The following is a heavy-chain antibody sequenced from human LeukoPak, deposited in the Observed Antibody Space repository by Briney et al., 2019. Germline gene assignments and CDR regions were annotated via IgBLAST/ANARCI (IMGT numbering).Heavy chain of an antibody. D-gene: IGHD5-12*01. CDR2: IRYDGSNK. Sequence: PGGSLRLSCAASGFTFSSYGMHWVRRAPGKGLEWVAFIRYDGSNKYYADSVKGRFTISRDNSKNTLYLQMNSLRAEDTAVYYCARGGYDYLDYWGQGTLVTVSS. V-gene: IGHV3-30*02. CDR3: ARGGYDYLDY. CDR1: GFTFSSYG. J-gene: IGHJ4*02.